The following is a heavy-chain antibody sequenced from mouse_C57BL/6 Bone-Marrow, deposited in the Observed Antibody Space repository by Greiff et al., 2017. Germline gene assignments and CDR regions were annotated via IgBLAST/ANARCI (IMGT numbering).Heavy chain of an antibody. CDR3: ADGSGAY. V-gene: IGHV1-26*01. D-gene: IGHD1-1*01. J-gene: IGHJ3*01. Sequence: VQLQQSGPELVKPGASVKISCKASGYTFTDYYMNWVKQSHGKSLEWIGDINPNNGGTSYNQKFKGKATLTVDKSSSTAYMELRSLTSEDSAVYYCADGSGAYWGQGTLVTVSA. CDR2: INPNNGGT. CDR1: GYTFTDYY.